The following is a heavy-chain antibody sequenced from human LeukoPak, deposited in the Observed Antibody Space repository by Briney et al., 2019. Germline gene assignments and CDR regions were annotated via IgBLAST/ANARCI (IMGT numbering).Heavy chain of an antibody. J-gene: IGHJ6*02. Sequence: PGGSLRLSCAASGFTFSNAWMNWVRQAPGKGLEWVGRIKSKTDGGTTDYAAPVKGRFTISRDDSKNTLYLQMNSLKTEDTAVYYCTTDHKSSSWYLWTVLDYYYGMDVWGQGTTVTVSS. V-gene: IGHV3-15*07. D-gene: IGHD6-13*01. CDR1: GFTFSNAW. CDR3: TTDHKSSSWYLWTVLDYYYGMDV. CDR2: IKSKTDGGTT.